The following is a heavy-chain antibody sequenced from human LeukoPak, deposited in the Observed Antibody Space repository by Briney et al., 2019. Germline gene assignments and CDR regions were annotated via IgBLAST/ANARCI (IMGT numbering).Heavy chain of an antibody. CDR2: INPNSGGT. CDR1: GDTFTGYY. V-gene: IGHV1-2*02. Sequence: ASVKVSCKASGDTFTGYYMHWVRQAPGQGLEWMGWINPNSGGTNYAQKFQGRVTMTRDTSISTAYMELSRLRSDDTAVYYCARGITGTTVFDYWGQGALVTVSS. CDR3: ARGITGTTVFDY. J-gene: IGHJ4*02. D-gene: IGHD1-20*01.